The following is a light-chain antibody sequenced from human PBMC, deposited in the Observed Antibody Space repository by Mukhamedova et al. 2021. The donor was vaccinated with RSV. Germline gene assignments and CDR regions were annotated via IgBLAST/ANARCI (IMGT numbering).Light chain of an antibody. J-gene: IGKJ5*01. V-gene: IGKV1-12*01. CDR2: DAS. CDR3: QQSNSFPIT. Sequence: QGISSWLAWYQQKPGKAPKLLIYDASCLQSGVPSRFSGSGSGTSFTLTISSLQPEDFATYYCQQSNSFPITFGQGTRLEIK. CDR1: QGISSW.